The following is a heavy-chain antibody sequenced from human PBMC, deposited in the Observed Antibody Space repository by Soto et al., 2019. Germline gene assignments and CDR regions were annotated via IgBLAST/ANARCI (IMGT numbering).Heavy chain of an antibody. Sequence: SETLSLTCTVSGGSISSYYWSWIRQPPGKGLEWIGYIYHSGTTNYNPSLKSRVTISVDTSRNQFSLKLNSVTAADTAMYYCARDQVVVATTRDCHYGMDVWGQGITVTVSS. CDR3: ARDQVVVATTRDCHYGMDV. D-gene: IGHD2-15*01. J-gene: IGHJ6*02. CDR1: GGSISSYY. V-gene: IGHV4-59*12. CDR2: IYHSGTT.